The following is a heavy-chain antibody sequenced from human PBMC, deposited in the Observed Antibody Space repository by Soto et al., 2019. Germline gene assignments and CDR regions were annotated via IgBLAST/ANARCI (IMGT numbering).Heavy chain of an antibody. CDR3: ATDSRHRYSSGWYYFDY. V-gene: IGHV1-24*01. D-gene: IGHD6-19*01. Sequence: ASVKVSCKVSGYTLTELSMHWVRQAPGKGLEWMGGFDPEDGETIYAQKFQGRVTMTEDTSTDTAYMELSSLRSEDTAVYYCATDSRHRYSSGWYYFDYWGQGTLVTVSS. J-gene: IGHJ4*02. CDR1: GYTLTELS. CDR2: FDPEDGET.